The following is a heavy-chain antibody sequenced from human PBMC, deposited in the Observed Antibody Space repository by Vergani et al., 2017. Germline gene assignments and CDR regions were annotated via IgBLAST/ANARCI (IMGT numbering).Heavy chain of an antibody. J-gene: IGHJ6*03. Sequence: QLQLQESGPGLVKPSETLSLTCTVSGGSISSSSYYWGWIRQPPGKGLEWIGSIYYSGSTYYNPSLKSRVTISVDTSKNQFSLKLSSVTAADTAVYYCARQGGDLRWNYYYYMDVWGKGTTVTVSS. CDR2: IYYSGST. CDR1: GGSISSSSYY. V-gene: IGHV4-39*01. D-gene: IGHD4-23*01. CDR3: ARQGGDLRWNYYYYMDV.